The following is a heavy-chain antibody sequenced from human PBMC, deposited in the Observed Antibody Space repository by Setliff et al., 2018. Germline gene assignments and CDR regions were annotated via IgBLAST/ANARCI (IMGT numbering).Heavy chain of an antibody. D-gene: IGHD3-3*01. J-gene: IGHJ3*02. CDR2: INPSSGAT. V-gene: IGHV1-2*06. CDR1: GYTFTGYY. Sequence: GASVKVSCKASGYTFTGYYMYWVRQAPGQGLEWMGRINPSSGATIYAQKFQGRVTMTSDTSISTAYMELGRLRSDDTAVYFCAISTIFGVVSPTPDAFDIWGQGTMVTVSS. CDR3: AISTIFGVVSPTPDAFDI.